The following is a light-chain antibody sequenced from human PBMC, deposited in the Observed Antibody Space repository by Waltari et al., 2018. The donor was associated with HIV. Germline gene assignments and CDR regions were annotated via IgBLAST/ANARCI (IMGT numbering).Light chain of an antibody. J-gene: IGLJ2*01. CDR3: CSYSATYTFAVL. CDR2: DVT. Sequence: QSALTQPRSVSGSPGQSVTISCTGTSSDIGTYNYVSWYQQHPGKVPKLMIYDVTKRPSGVHDRFSGSKSDNTASRTIAGLQAEDEADYYCCSYSATYTFAVLFGGGTKLTVL. V-gene: IGLV2-11*01. CDR1: SSDIGTYNY.